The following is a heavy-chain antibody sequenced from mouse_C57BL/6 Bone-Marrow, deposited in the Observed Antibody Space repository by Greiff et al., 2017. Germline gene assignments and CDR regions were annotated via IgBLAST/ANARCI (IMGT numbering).Heavy chain of an antibody. CDR2: IDPSESYA. CDR3: ARPQIYYGYYWFAY. J-gene: IGHJ3*01. Sequence: QVQLQQPGAELVKPGASVRLSCKSSGYTFTSYWMQLVKQRPGPGLEWIGEIDPSESYANYNQKFKGKGTLTVDTASSTAYMQLSSLTSEDSAVYYCARPQIYYGYYWFAYWGQGTLVTVSA. D-gene: IGHD2-2*01. CDR1: GYTFTSYW. V-gene: IGHV1-50*01.